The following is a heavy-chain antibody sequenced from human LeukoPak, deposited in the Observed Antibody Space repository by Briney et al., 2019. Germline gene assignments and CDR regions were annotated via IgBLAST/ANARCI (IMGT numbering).Heavy chain of an antibody. CDR1: GLTFSNSA. CDR2: ITDTGDGT. D-gene: IGHD1-26*01. Sequence: PGGSLRLSCAASGLTFSNSAMSWVRQSPEKGLEWVSTITDTGDGTHYADSVKGRFTISRDNSKNTLYLQMNSLRAEDTAVYYCAKDVGMTVGATDYWSQGALVTVSS. CDR3: AKDVGMTVGATDY. V-gene: IGHV3-23*01. J-gene: IGHJ4*02.